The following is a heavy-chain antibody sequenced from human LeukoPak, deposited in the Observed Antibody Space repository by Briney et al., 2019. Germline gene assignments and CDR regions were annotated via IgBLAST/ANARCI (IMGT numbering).Heavy chain of an antibody. D-gene: IGHD4-17*01. Sequence: GGSLRLSCAASGFTFSSYWMHWVRQAPGKGLVWVSRINSDGSSTTYADSVKGRFTISRDNAKNTLYLQMNSLRAEDTAVYYCAKGGTVTKKGWFDPWGQGTLVTVSS. CDR3: AKGGTVTKKGWFDP. J-gene: IGHJ5*02. CDR2: INSDGSST. CDR1: GFTFSSYW. V-gene: IGHV3-74*01.